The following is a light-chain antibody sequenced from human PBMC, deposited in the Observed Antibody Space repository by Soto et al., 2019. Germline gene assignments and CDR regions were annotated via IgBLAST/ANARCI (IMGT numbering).Light chain of an antibody. Sequence: QSVLTQPASVSGSPGQSITISCTGTSSDVGGYNYVSWYQQHPGKAPKVMIYDVSNRPSGVSNRFSGSKSGNTASLTISGLQAEDEADYYCDSYTNSSTRVFGTGTKLTVL. V-gene: IGLV2-14*01. CDR2: DVS. J-gene: IGLJ1*01. CDR1: SSDVGGYNY. CDR3: DSYTNSSTRV.